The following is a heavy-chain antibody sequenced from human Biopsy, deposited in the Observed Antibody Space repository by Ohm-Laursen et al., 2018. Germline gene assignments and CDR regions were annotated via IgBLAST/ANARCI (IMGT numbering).Heavy chain of an antibody. V-gene: IGHV4-59*08. CDR3: AKHGSGWTGDDAFHI. CDR1: GGSISGSS. Sequence: TLSLICTVSGGSISGSSWSWIRQAPGKGLEWIGYISYSRDTNYNPSLKSRITISVDTSKNQFSLKLTSVTAADTAVYYCAKHGSGWTGDDAFHIWGQGTMVTVSS. J-gene: IGHJ3*02. D-gene: IGHD6-19*01. CDR2: ISYSRDT.